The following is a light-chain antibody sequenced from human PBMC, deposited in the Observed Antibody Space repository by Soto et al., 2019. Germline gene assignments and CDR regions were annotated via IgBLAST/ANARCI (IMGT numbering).Light chain of an antibody. CDR3: QSYDRSLSGSIV. V-gene: IGLV1-40*01. CDR2: ANN. CDR1: SSNIGAGYD. Sequence: QSALTQPPSVSGAPGQRVTISCTGSSSNIGAGYDVHWYQQLPGTAPKLLIYANNNRPSGVPDRFSGSKSVTSASLAITGLQAEDEADYYCQSYDRSLSGSIVFGTGTKLTVL. J-gene: IGLJ1*01.